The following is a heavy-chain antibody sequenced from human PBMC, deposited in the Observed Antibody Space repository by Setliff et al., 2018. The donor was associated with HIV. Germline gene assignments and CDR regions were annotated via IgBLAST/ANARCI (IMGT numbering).Heavy chain of an antibody. CDR1: RFTFNDYY. V-gene: IGHV3-11*04. CDR3: AKDSYVVAGHYYFDY. D-gene: IGHD6-19*01. J-gene: IGHJ4*02. CDR2: ISTSGTTI. Sequence: GGSLRLSCTASRFTFNDYYMSWIRQAPGKGLEWVSYISTSGTTIYYADSVKGRFTISRDNAKNSLYLQMNSLRAEDTAVYYCAKDSYVVAGHYYFDYWGQGTLVTVSS.